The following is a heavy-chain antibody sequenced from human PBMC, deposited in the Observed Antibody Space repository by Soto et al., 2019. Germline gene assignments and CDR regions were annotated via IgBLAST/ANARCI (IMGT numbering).Heavy chain of an antibody. J-gene: IGHJ6*02. CDR3: ARDRRDLGIYDDLVV. CDR2: IDPLSGGT. D-gene: IGHD3-3*01. CDR1: EHTFSGNK. V-gene: IGHV1-2*02. Sequence: QVQLVQSGAEVKKPGASVKVSCKTSEHTFSGNKIHWVRQAPGHGLQWMGWIDPLSGGTKYEQRFQGRLTLTKDTSVTKYSMQFIRPTSDDTGIYYGARDRRDLGIYDDLVVWGQGTKVIVSS.